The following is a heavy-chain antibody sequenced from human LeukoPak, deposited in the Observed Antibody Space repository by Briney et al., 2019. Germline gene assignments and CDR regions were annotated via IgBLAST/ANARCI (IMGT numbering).Heavy chain of an antibody. V-gene: IGHV3-69-1*01. J-gene: IGHJ3*02. CDR3: AREWGIAAAAMDDAFDI. CDR1: GFTFNNYA. D-gene: IGHD6-13*01. CDR2: ISSSTI. Sequence: GGSLRLSCAASGFTFNNYAMNWVRQAPGKGLEWVSLISSSTIYYADSVKGRFTISRDNAKNSLYLQMNSLKDEDTAVYYCAREWGIAAAAMDDAFDIWGQGTMVTVSS.